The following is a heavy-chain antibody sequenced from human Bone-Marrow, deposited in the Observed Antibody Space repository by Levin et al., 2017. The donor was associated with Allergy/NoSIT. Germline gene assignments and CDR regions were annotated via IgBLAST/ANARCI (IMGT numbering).Heavy chain of an antibody. CDR3: ATSTGYRSSGGAFDI. D-gene: IGHD2-2*01. CDR2: MSVNSGGT. CDR1: GWTFSGYY. V-gene: IGHV1-2*02. Sequence: GASVKVSCKSSGWTFSGYYIHWVRQAPGQGPEWMGWMSVNSGGTKNAQKFQGRVTMTRDTSINTAYMEMSGLTSGDTAVYYCATSTGYRSSGGAFDIWGQGTMVTVSS. J-gene: IGHJ3*02.